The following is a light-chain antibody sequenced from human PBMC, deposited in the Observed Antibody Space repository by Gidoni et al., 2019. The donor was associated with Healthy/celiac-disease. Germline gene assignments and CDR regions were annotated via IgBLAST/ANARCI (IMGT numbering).Light chain of an antibody. CDR1: QSISSY. CDR3: QQSYSTPET. Sequence: DIQITQSPSSLSASVGDRVHITCRASQSISSYLNWYQQKPGKAPKLLIYAASSLQSGVPSRFSGSGSETDFTLTISSLQPEDFATYYCQQSYSTPETFGQXTKLEIK. CDR2: AAS. V-gene: IGKV1-39*01. J-gene: IGKJ2*01.